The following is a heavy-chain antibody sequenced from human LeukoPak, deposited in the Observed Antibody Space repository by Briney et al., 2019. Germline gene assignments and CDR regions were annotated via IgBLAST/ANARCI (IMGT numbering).Heavy chain of an antibody. V-gene: IGHV1-24*01. CDR2: FDPEDGET. CDR3: ATPNYYDSSGYFVY. Sequence: ASVKVSYKVSGYTLTELSMHWVRQAPGKGLEWMGGFDPEDGETIYAQKFQGRVTMTEDTSTDTAYMELSSLRSEDTAVYYCATPNYYDSSGYFVYWGQGTLVTVSS. D-gene: IGHD3-22*01. J-gene: IGHJ4*02. CDR1: GYTLTELS.